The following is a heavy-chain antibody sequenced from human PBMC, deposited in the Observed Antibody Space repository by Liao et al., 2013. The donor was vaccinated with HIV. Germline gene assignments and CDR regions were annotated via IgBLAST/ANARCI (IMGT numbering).Heavy chain of an antibody. CDR3: ARGSPGYYDALYYFDY. J-gene: IGHJ4*02. V-gene: IGHV4-59*12. CDR1: GGSISSYY. Sequence: QVQLQESGPGLVKPSETLSLTCTVSGGSISSYYWSWIRQPAGKGLEWIGEIIHSGSTNYNPSLKSRVTISVDTSKNQFSLKLSSVTAADTAVYYCARGSPGYYDALYYFDYWGQGTLVTVSS. D-gene: IGHD3-22*01. CDR2: IIHSGST.